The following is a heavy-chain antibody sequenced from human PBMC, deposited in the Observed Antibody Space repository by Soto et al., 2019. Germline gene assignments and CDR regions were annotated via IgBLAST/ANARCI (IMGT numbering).Heavy chain of an antibody. CDR3: ARDMEQQDYYYYYYGMDV. Sequence: GASVKVSCKASGYTFTSYYMHWVRQAPGQGLEWMGIINPSGGSTSYAQKFQGRVTMTRDTSTSTVYMELSSLRSEDTAVYYCARDMEQQDYYYYYYGMDVWGQGTTVTVSS. D-gene: IGHD6-13*01. CDR1: GYTFTSYY. V-gene: IGHV1-46*01. J-gene: IGHJ6*02. CDR2: INPSGGST.